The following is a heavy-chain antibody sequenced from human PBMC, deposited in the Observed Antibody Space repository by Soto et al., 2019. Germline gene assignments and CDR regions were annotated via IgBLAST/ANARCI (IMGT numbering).Heavy chain of an antibody. J-gene: IGHJ4*02. CDR1: GYTFTSYG. Sequence: GASVKVSCKASGYTFTSYGISWVRQAPGQGLEWMGWINGYNGNTNYAQKLQGRVTMTTDTSTSTAYMELRSLRSDDTSVYYCARAGPRFLEWFFDYWGQGTLVTVSS. V-gene: IGHV1-18*01. CDR2: INGYNGNT. CDR3: ARAGPRFLEWFFDY. D-gene: IGHD3-3*01.